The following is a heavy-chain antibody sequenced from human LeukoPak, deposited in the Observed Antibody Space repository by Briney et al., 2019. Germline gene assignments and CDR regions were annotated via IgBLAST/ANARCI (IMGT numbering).Heavy chain of an antibody. CDR3: ARGTTVTTDYYYGMDV. V-gene: IGHV4-59*01. Sequence: SETLSLTCTVSGGSISSYYWSWIRQPPGKGLEWIGYIYYSGSTNYNPSLKSRVTMSVDTSKNQFSLKLSSVTAADTAVYYCARGTTVTTDYYYGMDVWGQGTTVTVSS. J-gene: IGHJ6*02. CDR2: IYYSGST. D-gene: IGHD4-17*01. CDR1: GGSISSYY.